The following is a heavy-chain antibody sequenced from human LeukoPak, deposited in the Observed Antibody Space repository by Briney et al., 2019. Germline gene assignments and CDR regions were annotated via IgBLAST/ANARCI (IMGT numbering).Heavy chain of an antibody. Sequence: GGSLRLSCAASGFNFSNYAMHWVRQAPGKGLEYVSAISSNGGSTYYAHSVKGRFTISRDNSKNTLYLQMNSLRAEDTAVYYCAKDLLAFSSWQNWFDPWGQGTLVTVSS. CDR3: AKDLLAFSSWQNWFDP. D-gene: IGHD6-13*01. V-gene: IGHV3-64*01. J-gene: IGHJ5*02. CDR1: GFNFSNYA. CDR2: ISSNGGST.